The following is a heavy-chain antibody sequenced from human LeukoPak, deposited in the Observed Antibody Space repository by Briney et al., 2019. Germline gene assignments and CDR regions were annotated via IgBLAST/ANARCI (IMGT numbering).Heavy chain of an antibody. CDR1: GGTFSSYA. J-gene: IGHJ4*02. D-gene: IGHD3-22*01. CDR2: IIPILGIA. Sequence: GASVKVSCKASGGTFSSYAISWVRQAPGQGLEWMGRIIPILGIANYAQKFQGRVTITADKSTSTAYMELSSLRSEDTAVYYCARVQKDYYDSSGYYYYFDYWGQGTLVTVSS. V-gene: IGHV1-69*04. CDR3: ARVQKDYYDSSGYYYYFDY.